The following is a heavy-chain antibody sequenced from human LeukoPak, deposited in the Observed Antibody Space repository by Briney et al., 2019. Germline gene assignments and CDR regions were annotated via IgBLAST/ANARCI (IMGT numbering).Heavy chain of an antibody. V-gene: IGHV3-23*01. CDR3: AKGVPYDYVWGSYRYTGGFDY. D-gene: IGHD3-16*02. Sequence: PGGSLRLSCAASGFTFSSCAMSWVRQAPGKGLEWVSAISGSGGSTYYADSVKGRFTISRDNSKNTLYLQMNSLRAEDTAVYYCAKGVPYDYVWGSYRYTGGFDYWGQGTLVTVSS. J-gene: IGHJ4*02. CDR1: GFTFSSCA. CDR2: ISGSGGST.